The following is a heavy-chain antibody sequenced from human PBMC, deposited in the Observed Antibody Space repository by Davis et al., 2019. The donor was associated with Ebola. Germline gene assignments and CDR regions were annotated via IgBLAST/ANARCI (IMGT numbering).Heavy chain of an antibody. CDR2: ISSSGSTI. D-gene: IGHD6-19*01. CDR1: GFTFSSYE. CDR3: ARDRYSSGLRYFDY. Sequence: PGGSLRLSCAASGFTFSSYEMNWVRQAPGKGLEWVSYISSSGSTIYHADSVKGRFTISRDNSKNTLYLQMNSLRAEDTAVYYCARDRYSSGLRYFDYWGQGTLVTVSS. V-gene: IGHV3-48*03. J-gene: IGHJ4*02.